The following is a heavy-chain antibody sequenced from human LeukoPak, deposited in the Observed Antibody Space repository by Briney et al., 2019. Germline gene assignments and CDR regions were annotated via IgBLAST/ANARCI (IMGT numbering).Heavy chain of an antibody. D-gene: IGHD1-26*01. V-gene: IGHV4-59*08. J-gene: IGHJ4*02. CDR2: IHYSGST. CDR3: ARRASGSYPDYFDY. CDR1: GGSSSSYY. Sequence: SETLSLTCTISGGSSSSYYWSWIRQPPGKGLEWIGYIHYSGSTNYNPSLKSRATMSLDTSKNQVSLKLTPVTAADTAVYYCARRASGSYPDYFDYWGQGTLVTVSS.